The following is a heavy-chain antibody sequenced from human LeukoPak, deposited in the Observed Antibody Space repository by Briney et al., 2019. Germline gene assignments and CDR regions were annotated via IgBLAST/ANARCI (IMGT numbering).Heavy chain of an antibody. Sequence: AGSLRLSCASSGFTFSNYWMSWVRQAPGKGLEWVANIYQDGRKKYYVDSVKGRFTISRDNAKNSLYLQMNSLRAEDTAVYYSSLEGSSWYRYFQHWGQGTLVTVSS. CDR2: IYQDGRKK. V-gene: IGHV3-7*05. J-gene: IGHJ1*01. D-gene: IGHD6-13*01. CDR3: SLEGSSWYRYFQH. CDR1: GFTFSNYW.